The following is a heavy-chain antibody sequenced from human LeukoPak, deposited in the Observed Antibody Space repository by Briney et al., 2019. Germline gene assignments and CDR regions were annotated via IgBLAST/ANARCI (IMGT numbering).Heavy chain of an antibody. CDR1: GGSFSGYY. Sequence: SETLSLTCAVYGGSFSGYYWSWIRQAPGKGLEWIGEINHSGSTNFNPSLKSRVTISIDTSKNQFSLKLNSMTAADTAVYYCARGDPSRYCSGGSCYSVQIWFDYWGQGTLVTVSS. D-gene: IGHD2-15*01. J-gene: IGHJ4*02. CDR2: INHSGST. V-gene: IGHV4-34*01. CDR3: ARGDPSRYCSGGSCYSVQIWFDY.